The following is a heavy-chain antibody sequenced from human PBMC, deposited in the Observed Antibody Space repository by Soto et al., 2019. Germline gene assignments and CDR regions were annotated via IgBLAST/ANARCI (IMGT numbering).Heavy chain of an antibody. J-gene: IGHJ6*04. D-gene: IGHD2-15*01. V-gene: IGHV3-66*01. CDR3: ARDDVLCDGGRCYGIPLDV. Sequence: QPGGSLRLSCAASGFTFSPYGMHWVRQSPGKGLEWVSLIQSGGTTYYADSVKGRFTISRDTSENTLHLQMDSLRVEDTAVYYCARDDVLCDGGRCYGIPLDVWGKGNTVTVSS. CDR2: IQSGGTT. CDR1: GFTFSPYG.